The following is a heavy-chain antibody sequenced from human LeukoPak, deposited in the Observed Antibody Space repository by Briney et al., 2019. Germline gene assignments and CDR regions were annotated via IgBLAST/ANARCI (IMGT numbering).Heavy chain of an antibody. J-gene: IGHJ4*02. D-gene: IGHD3-22*01. Sequence: SVKVSCKASGGTFSSYAISWVRQAPGQGLEWMGRIIPILGIANYAQKFQGRVTITADKSTSTAYMELSSLRSEDTAVYYCARDRYYDSSGRPTRNFDYWGQGTLVTVSS. CDR1: GGTFSSYA. V-gene: IGHV1-69*04. CDR2: IIPILGIA. CDR3: ARDRYYDSSGRPTRNFDY.